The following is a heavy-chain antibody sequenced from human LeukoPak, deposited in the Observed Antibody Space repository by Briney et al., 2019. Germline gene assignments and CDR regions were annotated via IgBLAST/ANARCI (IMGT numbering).Heavy chain of an antibody. CDR2: ISGSGGST. V-gene: IGHV3-23*01. Sequence: SGGTLRLSCAASGFTFSCYGMSWVGQAPGKRLEWVSAISGSGGSTYYADSVKGRFTISRDNSKNTLYLQMNSLRAEDTAVYYCAKTLRRVGATNETDYWGQGTLVTVSS. CDR1: GFTFSCYG. J-gene: IGHJ4*02. D-gene: IGHD1-26*01. CDR3: AKTLRRVGATNETDY.